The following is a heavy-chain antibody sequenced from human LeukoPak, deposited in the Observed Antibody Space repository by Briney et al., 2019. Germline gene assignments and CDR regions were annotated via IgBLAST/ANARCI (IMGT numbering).Heavy chain of an antibody. V-gene: IGHV1-46*01. CDR3: ARVWDYYDSSGLEWPAFDY. CDR2: INPSGGST. CDR1: GYTFTGYY. D-gene: IGHD3-22*01. Sequence: ASVKVSCKASGYTFTGYYMHWVRQAPGQGLEWMGIINPSGGSTSYAQKFQGRVTMTRDMSTSTVYMVLSSLRSEDTAVYYCARVWDYYDSSGLEWPAFDYWGQGTLVTVSS. J-gene: IGHJ4*02.